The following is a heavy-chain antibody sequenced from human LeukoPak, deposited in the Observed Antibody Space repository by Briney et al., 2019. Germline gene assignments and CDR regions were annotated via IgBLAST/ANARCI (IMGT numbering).Heavy chain of an antibody. Sequence: GGSLRLSCAVSGFTFRTYWMHWVRQVPGEGLVWVSRINEDGSITNYADPVKGRFSISRDNAKNTLYLQMNSLRAEDTAVYYCAKAKNSWELPSSGNYWGQGTLVIVSS. D-gene: IGHD1-26*01. CDR2: INEDGSIT. CDR3: AKAKNSWELPSSGNY. V-gene: IGHV3-74*01. CDR1: GFTFRTYW. J-gene: IGHJ4*02.